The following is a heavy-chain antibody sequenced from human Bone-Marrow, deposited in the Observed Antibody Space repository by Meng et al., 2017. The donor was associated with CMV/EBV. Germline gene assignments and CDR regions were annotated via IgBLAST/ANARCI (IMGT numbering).Heavy chain of an antibody. V-gene: IGHV3-21*01. CDR3: ARDSDDYDFWSAYYTDAFDF. Sequence: GESLKISCAASGFTFGSHSMNWVRQAPGKGLEWVSSITGDSTYKHYADSLKGRFTISRDNAKNSLDLQMNSLRAEDTAVYYCARDSDDYDFWSAYYTDAFDFWGQGTMVTVSS. J-gene: IGHJ3*01. D-gene: IGHD3-3*01. CDR1: GFTFGSHS. CDR2: ITGDSTYK.